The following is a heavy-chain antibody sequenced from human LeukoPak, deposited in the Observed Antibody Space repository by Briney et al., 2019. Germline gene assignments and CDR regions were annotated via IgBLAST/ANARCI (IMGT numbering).Heavy chain of an antibody. Sequence: ASVKVSCKTSGYTFTSYYMHWVRQAPGQGLEWMGIINPSGGSTSYAQKFQGRVTMTRDTSTSTVYMELSSLRSDDTAVYYCARVARRDIVVVPAAIVWFDPWGQGTLVTVSS. D-gene: IGHD2-2*01. J-gene: IGHJ5*02. CDR3: ARVARRDIVVVPAAIVWFDP. CDR1: GYTFTSYY. V-gene: IGHV1-46*01. CDR2: INPSGGST.